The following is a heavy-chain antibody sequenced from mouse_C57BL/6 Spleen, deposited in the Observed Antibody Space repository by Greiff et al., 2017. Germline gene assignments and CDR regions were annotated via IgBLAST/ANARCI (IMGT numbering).Heavy chain of an antibody. V-gene: IGHV1-62-2*01. J-gene: IGHJ2*01. CDR3: ARHEEHYYGSSLGYFDY. CDR1: GYTFTEYT. D-gene: IGHD1-1*01. CDR2: FYPGSGSI. Sequence: VQLVESGAELVKPGASVKLSCKASGYTFTEYTIHWVKQRSGQGLEWIGWFYPGSGSIKYNEKFKDKATLTADKSSSTVYMELSRLTSEDSAVYFCARHEEHYYGSSLGYFDYWGQGTTLTVSS.